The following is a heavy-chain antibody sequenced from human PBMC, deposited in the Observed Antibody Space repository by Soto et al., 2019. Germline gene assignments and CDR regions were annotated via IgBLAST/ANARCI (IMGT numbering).Heavy chain of an antibody. Sequence: QVQLVQSGAEVKKPGSSVKVSCKASGGTFSSYTISWVRQAPGQGLEWMGRIIPILGIANYAQKFQGRVTITADKSTSTAYMALSSLRSEDTAVYYCAREADWPYFDYWGQGTLVTVSS. CDR1: GGTFSSYT. CDR2: IIPILGIA. D-gene: IGHD3-9*01. V-gene: IGHV1-69*08. J-gene: IGHJ4*02. CDR3: AREADWPYFDY.